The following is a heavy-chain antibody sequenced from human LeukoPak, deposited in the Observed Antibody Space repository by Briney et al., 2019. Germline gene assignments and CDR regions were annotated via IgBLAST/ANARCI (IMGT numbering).Heavy chain of an antibody. J-gene: IGHJ4*02. CDR2: INERGSST. CDR3: AGGRLVATSKAVAIDY. Sequence: GGSLRLSCAASGFTFSNSWLHWVRQAPGKGLVWVSRINERGSSTSYADSVKGRFTISRDNARNTLYLQMNNLRADDTAVYYCAGGRLVATSKAVAIDYWGQGTLVTVSS. V-gene: IGHV3-74*01. CDR1: GFTFSNSW. D-gene: IGHD5-12*01.